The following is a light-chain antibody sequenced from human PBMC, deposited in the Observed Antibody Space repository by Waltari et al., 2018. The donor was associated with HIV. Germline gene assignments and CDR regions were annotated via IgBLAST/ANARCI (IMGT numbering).Light chain of an antibody. CDR2: RIK. CDR3: ATWDDSLSGPV. V-gene: IGLV1-47*01. Sequence: QSVLTQPPSASGTPGQRVAISCSGSSSNIGSNYVYWYQQLPGTAPKVLIYRIKQRPSGVPDRFSGSKSGTSAALAISALRSEDEADYYCATWDDSLSGPVFGGGTKLTVL. CDR1: SSNIGSNY. J-gene: IGLJ3*02.